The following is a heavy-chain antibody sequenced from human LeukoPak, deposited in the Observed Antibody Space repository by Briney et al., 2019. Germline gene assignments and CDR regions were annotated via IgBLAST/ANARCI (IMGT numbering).Heavy chain of an antibody. CDR3: ARGGCSSTSCLSWFDP. V-gene: IGHV4-4*07. J-gene: IGHJ5*02. Sequence: PSETLSLTCTVSGGSISSYYWSWIRQPAGKGLEWIGRIYTSGSTNYNPSLKSRVTMSVDTSKNQFSLKLSSVTAADTAVYYCARGGCSSTSCLSWFDPWGQGTLVTVSS. D-gene: IGHD2-2*01. CDR2: IYTSGST. CDR1: GGSISSYY.